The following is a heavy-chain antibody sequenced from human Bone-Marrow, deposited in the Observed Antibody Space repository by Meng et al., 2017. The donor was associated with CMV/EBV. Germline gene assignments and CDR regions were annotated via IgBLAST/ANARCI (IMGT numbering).Heavy chain of an antibody. D-gene: IGHD2-21*01. CDR2: IYYSGST. V-gene: IGHV4-38-2*02. J-gene: IGHJ5*02. Sequence: SETLSLTCTVSGYSISSGYYWGWIRQPPGKGLEWIGSIYYSGSTYYNPSLKSRVTISVDTSKNQFSLKLSSVTAADTAVYYCARQYDRVVVIANWFDPWGQGTLVPVSS. CDR3: ARQYDRVVVIANWFDP. CDR1: GYSISSGYY.